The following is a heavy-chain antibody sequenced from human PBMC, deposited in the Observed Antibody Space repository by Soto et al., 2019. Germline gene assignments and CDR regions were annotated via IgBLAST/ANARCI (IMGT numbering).Heavy chain of an antibody. V-gene: IGHV4-31*03. CDR2: IYYSGST. CDR1: CGSISSGGYY. Sequence: SETLSLTCTVSCGSISSGGYYWSCIRQHPGKGLEWIGYIYYSGSTYYNPSLKSRVTISVDASKNQFSLKLSSVTAADTAVYYCTRVPAYWGQGTLVTVSS. J-gene: IGHJ4*02. CDR3: TRVPAY.